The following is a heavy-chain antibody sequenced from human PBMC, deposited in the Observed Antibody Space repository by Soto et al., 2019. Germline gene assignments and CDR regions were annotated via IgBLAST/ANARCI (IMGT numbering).Heavy chain of an antibody. CDR1: GFTVSSNY. Sequence: PGGSLRLSCAASGFTVSSNYMNWVRQAPGKGLEWVSVIYTGGATYYADSVKGRFTISRDNSKNTLYLQMSSLRVEDTAVYYCARNSHDYSGSGSEFDYWGQGTLVTVS. CDR2: IYTGGAT. J-gene: IGHJ4*02. CDR3: ARNSHDYSGSGSEFDY. V-gene: IGHV3-53*01. D-gene: IGHD3-10*01.